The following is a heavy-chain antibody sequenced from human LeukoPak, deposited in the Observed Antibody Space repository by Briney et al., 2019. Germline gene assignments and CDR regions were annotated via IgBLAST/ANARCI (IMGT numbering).Heavy chain of an antibody. CDR3: ATDISMVTAKGDY. CDR2: FDPEDGET. J-gene: IGHJ4*02. D-gene: IGHD2-21*02. CDR1: GYTLTELS. V-gene: IGHV1-24*01. Sequence: ASVKVSCKVSGYTLTELSMHWVRQAPGKGLEWMGGFDPEDGETIYAQKFRGRVTMTEDTSTDTAYMGLSSLRSEDTAVYYCATDISMVTAKGDYWGQGTLVTVSS.